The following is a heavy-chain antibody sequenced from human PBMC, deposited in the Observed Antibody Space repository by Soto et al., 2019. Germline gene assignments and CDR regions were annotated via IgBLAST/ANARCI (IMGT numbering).Heavy chain of an antibody. CDR1: GFTFSSYG. J-gene: IGHJ4*02. V-gene: IGHV3-30*18. CDR2: ISYDGSNK. CDR3: AKTSYSGSYNWQGEFDY. D-gene: IGHD1-26*01. Sequence: QTGGSLRLSCAASGFTFSSYGMHWVRQAPGKGLEWVAVISYDGSNKYYADSVKGRFTISRDNSKNTLYLQMNSLRAEDTAVYYCAKTSYSGSYNWQGEFDYWGQGTLVTVS.